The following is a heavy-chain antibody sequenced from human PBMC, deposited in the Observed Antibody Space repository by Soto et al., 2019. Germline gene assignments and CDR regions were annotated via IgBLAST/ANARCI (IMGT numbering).Heavy chain of an antibody. CDR3: ARDPLSPSIGELHLDY. V-gene: IGHV1-69*12. Sequence: QVQLVQSGAEVKEPGSSVKVSCKTSRDTFTNYAIKWVRQAPGQGLEWMGGIIPFFGMTNYARKFQDRVTITADEFTTTAYMELTSLRFDDTAVYYCARDPLSPSIGELHLDYWGQGTLVTVSS. CDR1: RDTFTNYA. J-gene: IGHJ4*02. CDR2: IIPFFGMT. D-gene: IGHD1-7*01.